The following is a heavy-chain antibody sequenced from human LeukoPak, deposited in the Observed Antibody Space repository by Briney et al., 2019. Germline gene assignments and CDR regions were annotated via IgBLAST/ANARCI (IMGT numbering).Heavy chain of an antibody. V-gene: IGHV1-2*02. CDR2: IKPSNGDK. CDR1: GYNFIRHY. D-gene: IGHD1-26*01. Sequence: SVTVSFKASGYNFIRHYMHWVRQAPAQGLEWVGWIKPSNGDKKYAQNFQGRVNMTRDTSISTAYMEMSSLRSDDKAVYYCASPPLSSAMYYAHWGQGTLVTVSS. J-gene: IGHJ4*02. CDR3: ASPPLSSAMYYAH.